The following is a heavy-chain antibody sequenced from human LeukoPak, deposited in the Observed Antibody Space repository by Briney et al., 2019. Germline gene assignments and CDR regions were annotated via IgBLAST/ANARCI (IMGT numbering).Heavy chain of an antibody. V-gene: IGHV3-7*01. CDR2: IKQDGSEK. D-gene: IGHD6-6*01. J-gene: IGHJ4*02. CDR3: ARDHQVSYFDY. Sequence: PGGSLRLSCAASGFTFSNYGMSWVRQAPGKGLGWVASIKQDGSEKFYVDSVKGRFTISRDNAKNSLYLQMNSLRADDTAVYYCARDHQVSYFDYWGQGTLVTVSS. CDR1: GFTFSNYG.